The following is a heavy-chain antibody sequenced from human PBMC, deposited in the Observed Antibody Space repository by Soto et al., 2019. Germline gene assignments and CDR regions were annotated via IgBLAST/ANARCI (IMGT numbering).Heavy chain of an antibody. Sequence: GGSLRLSCAAYGFTFSSLWMHWVRQAPGKGLVWVSRINRDGSSINYAVSARGRVTISRDNAKNTLYLQVNGLRAEDTAVYYCAREIATTGEYYFDYWGQGILVTVSS. CDR3: AREIATTGEYYFDY. V-gene: IGHV3-74*01. CDR1: GFTFSSLW. J-gene: IGHJ4*02. D-gene: IGHD6-13*01. CDR2: INRDGSSI.